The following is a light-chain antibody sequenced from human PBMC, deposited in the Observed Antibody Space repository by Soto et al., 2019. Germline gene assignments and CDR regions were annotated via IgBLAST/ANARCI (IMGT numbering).Light chain of an antibody. CDR3: QEYYDLPYT. Sequence: DIPMTQSPSSLSASVGDRVTITCQASQDIKKYLNWYQQKPGKAPKLLIYDASSLQTGVPSRFSGSGSGTDFTFAISSLQPEDIATYYCQEYYDLPYTFCQGTELEIK. V-gene: IGKV1-33*01. CDR1: QDIKKY. CDR2: DAS. J-gene: IGKJ2*01.